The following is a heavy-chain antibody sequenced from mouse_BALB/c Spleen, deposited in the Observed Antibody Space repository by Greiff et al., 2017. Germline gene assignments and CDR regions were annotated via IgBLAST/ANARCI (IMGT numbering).Heavy chain of an antibody. J-gene: IGHJ2*01. D-gene: IGHD2-4*01. CDR2: ISYDGSN. CDR1: GYSITSGYY. Sequence: EVQLQQSGPGLVKPSQSLSLTCSVTGYSITSGYYWNWIRQFPGNKLEWMGYISYDGSNNYNPSLKNRISITRDTSKNQFFLKLNSVTTEDTATYYCASNYYDYGYYFDYWGQGTTLTVSS. V-gene: IGHV3-6*02. CDR3: ASNYYDYGYYFDY.